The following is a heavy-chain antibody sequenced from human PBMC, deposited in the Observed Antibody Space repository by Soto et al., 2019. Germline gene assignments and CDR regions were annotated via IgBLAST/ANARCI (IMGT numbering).Heavy chain of an antibody. CDR2: IYSRGTT. CDR3: ATGRISRGLDV. V-gene: IGHV4-59*12. CDR1: GGTISSYY. J-gene: IGHJ6*02. Sequence: SETLSLTCSVSGGTISSYYWSWIRQPPGRGLEWIGYIYSRGTTSYNPSLKSRATILVDTSKNQFSLRLTSVTATDTAVYYCATGRISRGLDVWGQGTTVTVSS.